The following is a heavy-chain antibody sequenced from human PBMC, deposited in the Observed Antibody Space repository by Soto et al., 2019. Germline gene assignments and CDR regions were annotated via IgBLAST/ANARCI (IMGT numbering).Heavy chain of an antibody. J-gene: IGHJ6*03. CDR3: ASIGYSSSPSGYYYYMDV. Sequence: GASVKVSCKASGYTFTSYYMHWVRQAPGQGLEWMGIINPIGGSTSYAQKFHGRVTMTRDTSTSRVYMELSSMRSEGTAVFYCASIGYSSSPSGYYYYMDVWGKGTTVTV. CDR1: GYTFTSYY. CDR2: INPIGGST. V-gene: IGHV1-46*03. D-gene: IGHD6-6*01.